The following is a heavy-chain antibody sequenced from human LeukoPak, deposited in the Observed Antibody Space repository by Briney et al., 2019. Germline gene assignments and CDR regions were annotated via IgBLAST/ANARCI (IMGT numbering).Heavy chain of an antibody. V-gene: IGHV1-69*13. CDR2: IIPIFGTA. D-gene: IGHD6-6*01. CDR1: GGTFISYA. J-gene: IGHJ4*02. Sequence: SVKVSCKASGGTFISYAISWVRQAPGQGLEWMGGIIPIFGTANYAQKFQGRVTITADESTSTAYMELSSLRSEDTAVYYCARDPPFEYGSSSDYWGQGTLVTVSS. CDR3: ARDPPFEYGSSSDY.